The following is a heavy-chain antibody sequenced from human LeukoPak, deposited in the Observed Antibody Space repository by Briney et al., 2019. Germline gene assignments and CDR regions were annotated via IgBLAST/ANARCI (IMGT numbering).Heavy chain of an antibody. Sequence: ASVKVSCKASGGTFSSYAISWVRQAPGQGLEWMGGIIPILGTANYAQKFQGRVTITADESTSTAYMELSSLRSEDTAVYYCARDIEGDYVWGSYHTWFDPWGQGTLVTVSS. V-gene: IGHV1-69*13. CDR1: GGTFSSYA. J-gene: IGHJ5*02. D-gene: IGHD3-16*02. CDR2: IIPILGTA. CDR3: ARDIEGDYVWGSYHTWFDP.